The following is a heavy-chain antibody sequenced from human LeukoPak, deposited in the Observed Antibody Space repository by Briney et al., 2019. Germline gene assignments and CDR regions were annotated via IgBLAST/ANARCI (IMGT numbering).Heavy chain of an antibody. CDR2: IYYSGTT. V-gene: IGHV4-30-4*01. CDR3: ASQCSANTCYQDAFDI. Sequence: SETLSLTCTVSGGSISSGDYYWTWIRQPPGKGLEWIGYIYYSGTTYYSPSLMSRVTISIDTSKDQFSLKLSSVTAADTAIYYCASQCSANTCYQDAFDIWGQGTMVPVSS. D-gene: IGHD2-15*01. J-gene: IGHJ3*02. CDR1: GGSISSGDYY.